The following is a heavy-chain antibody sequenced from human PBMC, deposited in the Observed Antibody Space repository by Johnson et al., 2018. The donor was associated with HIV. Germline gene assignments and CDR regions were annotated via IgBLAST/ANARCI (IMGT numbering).Heavy chain of an antibody. Sequence: QVQLVDSGGGVVQPGRSLRLSCAASGFTFSSYGMHWVRQAPGKGLEWVAVISYDGSNKYYADSVKGRFTISRDNSKNTLYLQMKSLRAEDTAVYYCAKGRSGTTASIDAFDIWGQGTMVTVSS. CDR2: ISYDGSNK. CDR1: GFTFSSYG. J-gene: IGHJ3*02. V-gene: IGHV3-30*18. D-gene: IGHD1-7*01. CDR3: AKGRSGTTASIDAFDI.